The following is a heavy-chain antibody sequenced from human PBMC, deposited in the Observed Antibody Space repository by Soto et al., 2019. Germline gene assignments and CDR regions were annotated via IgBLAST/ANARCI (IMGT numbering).Heavy chain of an antibody. CDR2: ISAYNGNT. D-gene: IGHD2-15*01. V-gene: IGHV1-18*01. CDR1: GYTFTSYG. Sequence: QVRLVQSGAEVKKPGASVKVSCKASGYTFTSYGISWVRQAPGQGLEWMGWISAYNGNTNYAQKLQGRVPMTTDTATSTAYMELRSLRSDDTAVYYCARDGGYCSGGSCYSPSAEYFQHRGQGTLVTVSS. CDR3: ARDGGYCSGGSCYSPSAEYFQH. J-gene: IGHJ1*01.